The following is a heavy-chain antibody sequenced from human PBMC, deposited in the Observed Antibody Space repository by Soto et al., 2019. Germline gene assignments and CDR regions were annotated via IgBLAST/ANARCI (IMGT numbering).Heavy chain of an antibody. J-gene: IGHJ5*02. CDR3: AKDHDPHITGPSDL. CDR2: ISYDGSNK. D-gene: IGHD1-20*01. V-gene: IGHV3-30*18. CDR1: RFTFSTYG. Sequence: QVQLEESGGGVVQPGRSLRLSCAASRFTFSTYGMHWVRQAPGKGLEWVSFISYDGSNKYYADSVKGRFTISRDNSKNTLYLQMNSLRVEDTAVFYCAKDHDPHITGPSDLWGQGTLVTVSS.